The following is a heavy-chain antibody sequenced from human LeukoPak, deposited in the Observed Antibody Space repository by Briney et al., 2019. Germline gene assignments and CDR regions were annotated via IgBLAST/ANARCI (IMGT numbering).Heavy chain of an antibody. J-gene: IGHJ1*01. CDR1: GFTFDDYA. CDR2: ISWNSGSI. CDR3: AKVRAKSIAVAAVGYFQH. V-gene: IGHV3-9*01. Sequence: GGSLRLSCAASGFTFDDYAMHWVRQAPGKGLEWVSGISWNSGSIGYADSVKGRFTISRDNAKNSLYLQMNSLRAEDTAVYYCAKVRAKSIAVAAVGYFQHWGQGTLVTVSS. D-gene: IGHD6-19*01.